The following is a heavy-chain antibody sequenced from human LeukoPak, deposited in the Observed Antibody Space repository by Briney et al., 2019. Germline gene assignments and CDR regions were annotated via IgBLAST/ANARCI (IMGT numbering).Heavy chain of an antibody. D-gene: IGHD2-15*01. CDR1: GGTFSSYA. CDR2: IIPIFGTA. J-gene: IGHJ4*02. V-gene: IGHV1-69*05. CDR3: AGQEVVAAGFDY. Sequence: GASVKVSCKASGGTFSSYAISWVRQAPGQGLEWMGGIIPIFGTANYAQKFQGRVTITTDESTSTAYMELSSLRSEDTAVYYCAGQEVVAAGFDYWGQGTLVTVSS.